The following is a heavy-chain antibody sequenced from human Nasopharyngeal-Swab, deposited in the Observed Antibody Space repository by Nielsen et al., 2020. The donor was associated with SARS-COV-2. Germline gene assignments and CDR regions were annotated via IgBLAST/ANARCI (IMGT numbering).Heavy chain of an antibody. CDR3: SSGELLLDY. CDR1: GGSFSGYY. J-gene: IGHJ4*02. D-gene: IGHD3-10*01. CDR2: IYYSGST. Sequence: GSLRLSCAVYGGSFSGYYWGWIRQPPGKGLEWIGSIYYSGSTYYNPSLKSRVTISVDTSKNQFSLKLSSVTAADTAVYYCSSGELLLDYWGQGTLVTVSS. V-gene: IGHV4-34*01.